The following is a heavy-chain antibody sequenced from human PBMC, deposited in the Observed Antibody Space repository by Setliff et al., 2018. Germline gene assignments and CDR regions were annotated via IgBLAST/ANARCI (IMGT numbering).Heavy chain of an antibody. CDR2: IYTTGNT. Sequence: SETLSLTCTVSGDSISSGSYHWSWIRKPAGKGLEWIGRIYTTGNTNYNPSLKSRVTISVDTSKKQFSLMLTSVTAADTAVYYCARYIPSAGCFDPWGQGALVTAPQ. J-gene: IGHJ5*02. D-gene: IGHD2-21*01. CDR1: GDSISSGSYH. V-gene: IGHV4-61*02. CDR3: ARYIPSAGCFDP.